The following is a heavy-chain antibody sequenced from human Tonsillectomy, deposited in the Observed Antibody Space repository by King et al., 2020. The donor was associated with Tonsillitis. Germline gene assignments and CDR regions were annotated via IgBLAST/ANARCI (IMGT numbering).Heavy chain of an antibody. CDR1: GDSISSSTYY. CDR2: IYYSGST. V-gene: IGHV4-39*01. CDR3: ARLGGVRDSDYGGGFDY. J-gene: IGHJ4*02. D-gene: IGHD4-23*01. Sequence: LQLQESGPGLVKPSETLSLACTVSGDSISSSTYYWGWIRQPPGKGREWIGRIYYSGSTYYNPSLKSRVTISVDTAKNQFSLKPSSVTAAVTAVYYCARLGGVRDSDYGGGFDYWGQGTLVTVSS.